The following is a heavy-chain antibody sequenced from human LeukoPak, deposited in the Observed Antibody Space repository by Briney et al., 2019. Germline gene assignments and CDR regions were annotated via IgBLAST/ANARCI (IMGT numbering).Heavy chain of an antibody. CDR2: INWNGGST. J-gene: IGHJ4*02. CDR1: GFTFDDYG. CDR3: ARDEGSTRDSYGVDY. Sequence: PGGSLRLSCAASGFTFDDYGMSWVRQAPGKGLEWVSGINWNGGSTGYADSVKGRFTISRDNAKNSLYLQMNSLRAEDTAVYYCARDEGSTRDSYGVDYWGQGTLVTVSS. D-gene: IGHD2-2*01. V-gene: IGHV3-20*04.